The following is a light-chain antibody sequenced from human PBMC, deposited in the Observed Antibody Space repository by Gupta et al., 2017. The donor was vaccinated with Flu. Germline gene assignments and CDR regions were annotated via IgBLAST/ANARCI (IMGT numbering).Light chain of an antibody. V-gene: IGKV3-11*01. CDR2: DAS. CDR3: QHRSDWSWT. J-gene: IGKJ1*01. CDR1: QSLGSS. Sequence: PATLSLSPGDKATLSCRASQSLGSSLAWYQQTPGQPPRLLIYDASNRATGIPARFSGSGSGTEFTLTISSLEPEDFAVYYCQHRSDWSWTFGQGTKVEV.